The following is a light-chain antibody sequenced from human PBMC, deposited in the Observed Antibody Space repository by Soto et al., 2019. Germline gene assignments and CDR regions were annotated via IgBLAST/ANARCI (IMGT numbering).Light chain of an antibody. CDR1: QSVSSY. Sequence: EIVLTQSPATLSLSPGERATLSCRASQSVSSYLAWYQQKPGQAPRLLIYDSFNRATGIPARFSGSGSGTDFTLTSSSLEPEDFAVYYCQQRSTWPVTFGQGTRLEIK. J-gene: IGKJ5*01. CDR3: QQRSTWPVT. CDR2: DSF. V-gene: IGKV3-11*01.